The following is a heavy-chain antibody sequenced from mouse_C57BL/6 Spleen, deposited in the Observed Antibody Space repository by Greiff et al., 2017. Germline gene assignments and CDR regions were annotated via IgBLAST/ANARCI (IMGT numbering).Heavy chain of an antibody. D-gene: IGHD2-5*01. CDR2: ISYDGSN. CDR3: ARDRDYSNYLWYFDV. CDR1: GYSITSGYY. V-gene: IGHV3-6*01. J-gene: IGHJ1*03. Sequence: EVKLMESGPGLVKPSQSLSLTCSVTGYSITSGYYWNWIRQFPGNKLEWMGYISYDGSNNYNPSLKNRISITRDTSKNQFFLKLNSVTTEDTATYYCARDRDYSNYLWYFDVWGTGTTVTVSS.